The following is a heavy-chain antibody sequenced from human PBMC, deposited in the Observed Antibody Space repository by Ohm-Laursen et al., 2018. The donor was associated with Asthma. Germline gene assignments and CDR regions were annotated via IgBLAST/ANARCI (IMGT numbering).Heavy chain of an antibody. J-gene: IGHJ6*02. CDR2: IKQDGSEK. D-gene: IGHD4-17*01. Sequence: SLRLSCTASGFTFSNYWMTWVRQAPGKGLEWVANIKQDGSEKHYLDSVKGRFSISRDNANNSLFLQMNSLRAEDTAVYYCAREGTTVTTNYYGMDVWGQGTTVTVSS. V-gene: IGHV3-7*01. CDR1: GFTFSNYW. CDR3: AREGTTVTTNYYGMDV.